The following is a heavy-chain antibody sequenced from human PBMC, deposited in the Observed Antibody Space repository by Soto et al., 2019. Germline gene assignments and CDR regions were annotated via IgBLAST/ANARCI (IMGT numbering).Heavy chain of an antibody. J-gene: IGHJ4*01. D-gene: IGHD3-9*01. CDR1: GFTFSRAW. V-gene: IGHV3-15*01. CDR3: ATAFYYYTLGRDYSFFDY. CDR2: IKSETDGGTT. Sequence: EVQLVESGGGLVKPGGSLRLSCAASGFTFSRAWMGWVRQAPGKGLEWVGRIKSETDGGTTDYAAPVKGRFTISRDDSKNTLYLHMNSLKTEDTAVFYCATAFYYYTLGRDYSFFDYWGHGTLVTVSS.